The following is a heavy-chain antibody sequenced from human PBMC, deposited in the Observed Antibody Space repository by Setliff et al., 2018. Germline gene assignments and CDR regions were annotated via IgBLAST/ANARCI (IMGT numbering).Heavy chain of an antibody. CDR3: ARAPLESGYYYGQGHYYDSSGCLDY. V-gene: IGHV1-46*01. D-gene: IGHD3-22*01. CDR1: GYTFTGYY. J-gene: IGHJ4*02. CDR2: IDPSADYT. Sequence: ASVKVSCKASGYTFTGYYLHWVRQAPGQGLEWMGIIDPSADYTNYAQKFQGRVTMTKDTSTTTVYLELSSLRSEDTALYYCARAPLESGYYYGQGHYYDSSGCLDYWGQGTLVTVSS.